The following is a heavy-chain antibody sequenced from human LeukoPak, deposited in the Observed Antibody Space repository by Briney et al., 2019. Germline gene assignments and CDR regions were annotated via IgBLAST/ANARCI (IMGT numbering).Heavy chain of an antibody. D-gene: IGHD6-19*01. Sequence: PGGSLRLSCAASGFTFSSYSMNWVRQAPGKGLELVSSISSSSSYIYYADSVKGRFTISRDNAKNSLYLQMNSLRAEDTAVYYCARGITVAGTYWFDPWGQGTLVTVSS. V-gene: IGHV3-21*01. CDR1: GFTFSSYS. CDR3: ARGITVAGTYWFDP. J-gene: IGHJ5*02. CDR2: ISSSSSYI.